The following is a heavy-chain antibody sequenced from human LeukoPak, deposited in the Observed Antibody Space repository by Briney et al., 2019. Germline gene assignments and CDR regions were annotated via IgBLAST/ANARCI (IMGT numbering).Heavy chain of an antibody. CDR1: EFAFSSYW. J-gene: IGHJ4*02. CDR2: IKRDGSDE. CDR3: ARFAILPTMRAVDY. Sequence: GRSLRLSCAASEFAFSSYWMSWVRRAPGHGLKWVANIKRDGSDEYYVHSVKSRFTISRDNAKNPFSLQMNSLRVEDTAVYYCARFAILPTMRAVDYWGQGTPVTVSS. V-gene: IGHV3-7*04. D-gene: IGHD5-12*01.